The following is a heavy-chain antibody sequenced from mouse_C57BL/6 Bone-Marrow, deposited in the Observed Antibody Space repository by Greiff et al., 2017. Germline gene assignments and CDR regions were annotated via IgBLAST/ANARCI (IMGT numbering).Heavy chain of an antibody. D-gene: IGHD2-1*01. V-gene: IGHV14-4*01. CDR3: TTWGLYYGNYIDY. Sequence: VQLQQSGAELVRPGASVKLSCTASGFNIKDDYMHWVKQRPEQGLEWIGWIDPENGDTEYASKFQGKATITADTSSNTAYLQLSSLTSEDTAVYYCTTWGLYYGNYIDYWGQGTTLTVSS. CDR1: GFNIKDDY. CDR2: IDPENGDT. J-gene: IGHJ2*01.